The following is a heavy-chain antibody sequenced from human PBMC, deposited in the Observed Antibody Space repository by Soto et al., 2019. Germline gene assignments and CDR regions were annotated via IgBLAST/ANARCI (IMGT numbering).Heavy chain of an antibody. CDR2: INGGGGST. Sequence: GGSLRLSCEASGFIFSRHSMNWVRQAPGKGLEWVSSINGGGGSTYYADSVKGRFTISRDNSDNTLFLQMTSLRAEDTAVYYCSICQPPYDWNGETLDYWGQGILVTVS. J-gene: IGHJ4*02. D-gene: IGHD1-1*01. V-gene: IGHV3-23*01. CDR3: SICQPPYDWNGETLDY. CDR1: GFIFSRHS.